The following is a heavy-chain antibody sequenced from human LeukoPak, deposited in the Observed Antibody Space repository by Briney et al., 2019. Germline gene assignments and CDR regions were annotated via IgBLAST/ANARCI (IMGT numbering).Heavy chain of an antibody. CDR1: GYTFTSYA. CDR2: INTNTGNP. V-gene: IGHV7-4-1*02. Sequence: GASVKVSCKASGYTFTSYAMNWVRQAPGQGLEWMGWINTNTGNPTYAQGFTGRFVFSLDTSVSTAYLQISSLKAEDTAVYYCARDYPIVVAGMAGLLYYYYMDVWGKGTTVTVSS. D-gene: IGHD6-19*01. J-gene: IGHJ6*03. CDR3: ARDYPIVVAGMAGLLYYYYMDV.